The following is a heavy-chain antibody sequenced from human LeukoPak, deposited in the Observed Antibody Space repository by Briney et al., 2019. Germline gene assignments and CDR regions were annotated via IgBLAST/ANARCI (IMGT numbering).Heavy chain of an antibody. Sequence: GRSLRLSCAASGFTFSSYAMHWVRQAPGKGLEWVAVISYDGSNKYYADSVKGRFTISRDNSKNTLYLQINSLRAEDTAVYYCARESELLCGGWFDPWGQGTLVTVSS. V-gene: IGHV3-30-3*01. CDR2: ISYDGSNK. CDR3: ARESELLCGGWFDP. CDR1: GFTFSSYA. J-gene: IGHJ5*02. D-gene: IGHD2-2*01.